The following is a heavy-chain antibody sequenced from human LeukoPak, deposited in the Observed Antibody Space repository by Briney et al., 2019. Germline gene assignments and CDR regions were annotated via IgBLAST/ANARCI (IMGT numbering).Heavy chain of an antibody. CDR1: GYTFTGYY. CDR3: ARDFEIFGVVSPTGGY. V-gene: IGHV1-2*02. J-gene: IGHJ4*02. CDR2: INPNSGGT. Sequence: ASVKVSCKASGYTFTGYYMHWVRQAPGQGLEWMGWINPNSGGTNYAQKFQGRVTMTRDTSISTAYMELSRLRSDDTAVYYCARDFEIFGVVSPTGGYWGQGTLVTVSS. D-gene: IGHD3-3*01.